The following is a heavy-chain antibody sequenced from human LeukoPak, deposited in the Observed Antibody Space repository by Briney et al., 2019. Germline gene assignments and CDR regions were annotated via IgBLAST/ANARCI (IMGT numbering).Heavy chain of an antibody. V-gene: IGHV1-18*01. CDR1: GYTFTSYD. J-gene: IGHJ4*02. D-gene: IGHD3-16*01. Sequence: ASVKVSCKASGYTFTSYDINWVRQAPGQGLEWMGWISAYNGNTNYAQKLQGRVTMTTDTSTSTAYMDLRSLRSDDTAVYYCARVERGGVLVVWGPGTLVIVSS. CDR2: ISAYNGNT. CDR3: ARVERGGVLVV.